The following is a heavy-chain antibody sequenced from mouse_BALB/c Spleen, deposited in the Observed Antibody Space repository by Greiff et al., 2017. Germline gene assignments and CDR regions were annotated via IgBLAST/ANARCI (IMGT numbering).Heavy chain of an antibody. CDR1: GYAFTNYL. Sequence: QVQLQQSGAELVRPGTSVKVSCKASGYAFTNYLIEWVKQRPGQGLEWIGVINPGSGNTYYNEKFKGKATLTADKSSSTAYMQLSSLTSEDSAVYFCAKRVSTGYFDYWGQGTTLTVSS. CDR3: AKRVSTGYFDY. D-gene: IGHD2-10*02. J-gene: IGHJ2*01. CDR2: INPGSGNT. V-gene: IGHV1-54*01.